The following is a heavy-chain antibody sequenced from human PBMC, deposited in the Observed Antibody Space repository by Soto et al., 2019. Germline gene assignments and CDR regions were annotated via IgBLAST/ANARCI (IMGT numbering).Heavy chain of an antibody. CDR3: ARVERFLEWLHLGGYYYGMDV. CDR2: IIPIFGTA. V-gene: IGHV1-69*13. CDR1: GGTFSSYA. D-gene: IGHD3-3*01. J-gene: IGHJ6*02. Sequence: EASVKVSCKASGGTFSSYAISWVLQAPGQGLEWMGGIIPIFGTANYAQKFQGRVTITADESTSTAYMELSSLRSEDTAVYYCARVERFLEWLHLGGYYYGMDVWGQGTTVTVSS.